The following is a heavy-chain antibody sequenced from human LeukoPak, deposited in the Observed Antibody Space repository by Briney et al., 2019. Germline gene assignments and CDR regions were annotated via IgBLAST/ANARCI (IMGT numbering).Heavy chain of an antibody. V-gene: IGHV3-20*04. CDR1: GFTYDDYV. CDR2: INWNRQYI. D-gene: IGHD6-13*01. Sequence: PGWSLSLSCACSGFTYDDYVLNWVRPAPWKGLDWVDCINWNRQYIHYADSVKGRFTISRDNAKNSLYLQMTSLRAEDTALYYCARSYSSRSFYYMDVWGKGTTVTVS. J-gene: IGHJ6*03. CDR3: ARSYSSRSFYYMDV.